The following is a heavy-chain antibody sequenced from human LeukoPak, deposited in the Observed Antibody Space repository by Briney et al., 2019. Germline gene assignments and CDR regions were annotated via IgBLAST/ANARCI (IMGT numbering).Heavy chain of an antibody. D-gene: IGHD4-17*01. V-gene: IGHV1-8*01. CDR1: GYTFTNYD. CDR2: MNPNTGNT. Sequence: ASVKVSCKTSGYTFTNYDINWVRQASGQGLEWMGWMNPNTGNTGYAQKLQGRVTMTRDTSTSTAYMELRNLRSEDTAVYFCARSRYGDYSPWGQGTLVTVSS. J-gene: IGHJ5*02. CDR3: ARSRYGDYSP.